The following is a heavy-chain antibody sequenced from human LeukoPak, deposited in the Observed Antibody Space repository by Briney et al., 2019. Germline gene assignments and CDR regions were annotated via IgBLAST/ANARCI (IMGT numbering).Heavy chain of an antibody. CDR1: GFIVSSNY. V-gene: IGHV3-53*05. CDR3: AKDGTSYYYIYY. Sequence: GGSLRLSCAASGFIVSSNYMSWVRQGPGKGLEWVALIYNDGSTHYTDSVKGRFTVSRDDSKNTLYLQMNSLRGDDTAVYYCAKDGTSYYYIYYWGQGTLVTVSS. CDR2: IYNDGST. D-gene: IGHD2/OR15-2a*01. J-gene: IGHJ4*02.